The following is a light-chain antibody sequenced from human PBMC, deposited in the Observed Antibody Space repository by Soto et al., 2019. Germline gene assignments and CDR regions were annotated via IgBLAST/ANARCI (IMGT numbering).Light chain of an antibody. CDR2: DAS. J-gene: IGKJ1*01. Sequence: EIVLTQSPATLSLSPGEGATVSCRASQSVRSYLAWYQQKPGQTPRLLIYDASNRATDIPARFSGSGSGTDFTLTISSLEPEDFAVYYCQQRSNWSVTFGQGTRVEIK. CDR3: QQRSNWSVT. CDR1: QSVRSY. V-gene: IGKV3-11*01.